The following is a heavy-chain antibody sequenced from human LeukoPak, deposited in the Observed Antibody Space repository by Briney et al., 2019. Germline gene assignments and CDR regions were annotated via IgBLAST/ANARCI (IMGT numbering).Heavy chain of an antibody. Sequence: SVKVPCKASGGTFSTYAISWVRQAPGQGLEWMGGIIPIFGTANYAQKFQGRVTITADESTSTAYMELSSLRSEDTAVYYCAKAAYSSSYAAGYWGQGTLVTVSS. CDR3: AKAAYSSSYAAGY. J-gene: IGHJ4*02. CDR1: GGTFSTYA. V-gene: IGHV1-69*13. CDR2: IIPIFGTA. D-gene: IGHD6-6*01.